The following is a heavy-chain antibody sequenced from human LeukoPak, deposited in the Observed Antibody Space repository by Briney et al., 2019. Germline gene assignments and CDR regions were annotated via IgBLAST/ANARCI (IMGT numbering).Heavy chain of an antibody. Sequence: PGGSLRLSCAASGFTFSSYGMHWVRQAPGKGLEWVAVIWYDGSNKYYADSVKGRFTISRDNSKNTLYLQMNGLRAEDTAVCYCARGAPVVVVAATRTNRLFDYWGQGTLVTVSS. D-gene: IGHD2-15*01. CDR1: GFTFSSYG. V-gene: IGHV3-33*01. CDR3: ARGAPVVVVAATRTNRLFDY. J-gene: IGHJ4*02. CDR2: IWYDGSNK.